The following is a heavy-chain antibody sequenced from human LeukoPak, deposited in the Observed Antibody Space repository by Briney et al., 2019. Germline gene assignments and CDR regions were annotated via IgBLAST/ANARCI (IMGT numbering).Heavy chain of an antibody. CDR1: GYSISSGYY. CDR2: ISSSSSYI. D-gene: IGHD5-12*01. Sequence: ETLSLTCTVSGYSISSGYYWGWIRQPPGKGLEWVSSISSSSSYIYYADSVKGRFTISRDNAKNSLYLQMNSLRAGDTAVYYCARGKATTLNYFDYWGQGTLVTVSS. V-gene: IGHV3-21*01. CDR3: ARGKATTLNYFDY. J-gene: IGHJ4*02.